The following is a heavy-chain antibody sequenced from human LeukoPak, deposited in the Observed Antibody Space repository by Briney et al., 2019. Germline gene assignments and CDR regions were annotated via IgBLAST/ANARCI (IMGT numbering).Heavy chain of an antibody. J-gene: IGHJ4*02. CDR2: ISAYNGNT. V-gene: IGHV1-18*01. CDR1: GYTFTSYG. CDR3: AREIPRGYCSGGSCSNPFDY. Sequence: ASVKVSCKASGYTFTSYGISWVRQAPGQGLEWMGWISAYNGNTNYAQKLQGRVTMTTDTSTSTAYMELRSLRSDGTAVYYCAREIPRGYCSGGSCSNPFDYWGQGTLVTVSS. D-gene: IGHD2-15*01.